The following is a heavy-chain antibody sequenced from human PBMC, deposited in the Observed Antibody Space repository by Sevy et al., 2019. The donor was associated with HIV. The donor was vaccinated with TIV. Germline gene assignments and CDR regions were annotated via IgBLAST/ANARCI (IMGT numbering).Heavy chain of an antibody. CDR2: TSGRGGMT. J-gene: IGHJ4*02. CDR1: GFTFSTYA. D-gene: IGHD4-17*01. Sequence: GGSLRLSCAASGFTFSTYAMNWVRQAPGKGLEWVSATSGRGGMTYYADSVKGRFTISRDNAKNFLYLEMNNLRAEDTAVYYCARDRRNYGGQYFDYWGQGTLVTVSS. V-gene: IGHV3-23*01. CDR3: ARDRRNYGGQYFDY.